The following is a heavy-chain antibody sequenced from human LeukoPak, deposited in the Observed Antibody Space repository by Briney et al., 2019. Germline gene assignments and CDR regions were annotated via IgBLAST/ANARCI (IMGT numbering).Heavy chain of an antibody. CDR1: GFTFSSYW. CDR3: ARDRNPGYGMDV. CDR2: IWYDGSNK. V-gene: IGHV3-33*08. Sequence: QPGGSLRLSCAASGFTFSSYWMSWVRQAPGKGLEWVAVIWYDGSNKYYADSVKGRFTISRDNSKNTLYLQMNSLRAEDTAVYYCARDRNPGYGMDVWGQGTTVTVSS. J-gene: IGHJ6*02.